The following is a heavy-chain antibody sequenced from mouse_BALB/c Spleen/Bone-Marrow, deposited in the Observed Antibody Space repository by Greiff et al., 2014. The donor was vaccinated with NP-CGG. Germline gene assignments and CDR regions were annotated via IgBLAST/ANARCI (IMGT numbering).Heavy chain of an antibody. Sequence: VKLMESGAELLKPGTSVTLSCKASGYTLTRYWMHWVKQRPGQGLEWIGELNPSNGHTNYNGKFKSKTTVTVDKSSSTAYMQLSSLTSEDSAFYDCARMITTRCFDYWGQGTTLTVSS. CDR1: GYTLTRYW. CDR3: ARMITTRCFDY. D-gene: IGHD2-4*01. CDR2: LNPSNGHT. V-gene: IGHV1S81*02. J-gene: IGHJ2*01.